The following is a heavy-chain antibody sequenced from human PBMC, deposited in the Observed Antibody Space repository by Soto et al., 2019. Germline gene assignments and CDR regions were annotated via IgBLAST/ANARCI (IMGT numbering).Heavy chain of an antibody. Sequence: QVQLQESGPGLVKPSQTLSLTCTVSGGSISSGGYYWSWIRQHPGKGLEWIGYIYYSGSTYYNPSLKSGVTIXXDXSXXQFSLKLSSVTAADTAVYYCARDPDTAMAWGWFDPWGQGTLVTVSS. CDR3: ARDPDTAMAWGWFDP. D-gene: IGHD5-18*01. J-gene: IGHJ5*02. V-gene: IGHV4-31*03. CDR2: IYYSGST. CDR1: GGSISSGGYY.